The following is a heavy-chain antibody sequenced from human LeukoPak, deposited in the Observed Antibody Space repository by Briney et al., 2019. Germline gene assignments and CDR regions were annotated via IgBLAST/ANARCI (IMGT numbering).Heavy chain of an antibody. Sequence: PGGSLRLACAASGFTFSDFAISWVRPAPGEGLGWVSASRGSGGRTSYADSVKGRFTISRDNSKNTLYLQMNSLRAEDTALYYCAKLQHTGYDLARGFDYWGQGTLVTVSS. CDR3: AKLQHTGYDLARGFDY. J-gene: IGHJ4*02. CDR1: GFTFSDFA. D-gene: IGHD5-12*01. CDR2: SRGSGGRT. V-gene: IGHV3-23*01.